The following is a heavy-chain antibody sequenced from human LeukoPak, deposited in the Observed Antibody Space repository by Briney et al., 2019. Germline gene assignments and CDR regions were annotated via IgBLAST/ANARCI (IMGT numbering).Heavy chain of an antibody. J-gene: IGHJ1*01. V-gene: IGHV1-69*05. CDR2: IIPKFGST. CDR3: ARDKFPTSGVKYFQH. Sequence: ASVKVSCKASGGTVSIYSLSWVRQAPGQGLEWMGGIIPKFGSTNYAQKFQGRVTITTDEATSTAYMEVTSLRSEDTAVYFCARDKFPTSGVKYFQHWGQGTLVTVSS. CDR1: GGTVSIYS. D-gene: IGHD1-1*01.